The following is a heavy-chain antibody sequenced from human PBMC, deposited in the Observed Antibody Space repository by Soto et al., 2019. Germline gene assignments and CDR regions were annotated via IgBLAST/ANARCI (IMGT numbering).Heavy chain of an antibody. CDR1: GFSFSSQA. V-gene: IGHV3-30*04. D-gene: IGHD6-13*01. Sequence: GGSLSLSCAASGFSFSSQAMHQARQAPGKGLEWVAVTATDGRDKYHADSVKGRFTISRDNSKNTLYLQMNSLRPEDTAVYYCAKDHDLAAAGYYFDYWDQGT. J-gene: IGHJ4*02. CDR3: AKDHDLAAAGYYFDY. CDR2: TATDGRDK.